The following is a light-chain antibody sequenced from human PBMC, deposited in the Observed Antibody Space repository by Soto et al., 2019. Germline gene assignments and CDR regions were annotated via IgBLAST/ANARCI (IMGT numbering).Light chain of an antibody. J-gene: IGKJ1*01. CDR2: ETS. V-gene: IGKV3-20*01. Sequence: EIVLTQSPGTLSLSPGERATLSCRASQSVTAGYFAWYQQKPGQAPRLLIYETSSRTTGIPDRFSGSGSGTDFTLTISRLEPEDFAVYYCQQYGNSPTFGQGTKV. CDR1: QSVTAGY. CDR3: QQYGNSPT.